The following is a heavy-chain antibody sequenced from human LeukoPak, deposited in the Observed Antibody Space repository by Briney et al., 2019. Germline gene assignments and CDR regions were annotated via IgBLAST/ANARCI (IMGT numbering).Heavy chain of an antibody. CDR2: ISGSGGRT. V-gene: IGHV3-23*01. J-gene: IGHJ4*02. CDR3: AKSLQGYDSSGYYYAPEYFDY. Sequence: GGSLRLSCAASGFTFSSYAMSWVRQAPGKGLEWVSAISGSGGRTYYADSVKGRFTISRDNSKNTLYLQMNSLRAEDTAVYYRAKSLQGYDSSGYYYAPEYFDYWGQGTLVTVSS. D-gene: IGHD3-22*01. CDR1: GFTFSSYA.